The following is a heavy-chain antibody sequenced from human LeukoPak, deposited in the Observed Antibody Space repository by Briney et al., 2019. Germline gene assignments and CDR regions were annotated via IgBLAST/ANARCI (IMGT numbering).Heavy chain of an antibody. D-gene: IGHD4-17*01. CDR2: INPSGGST. J-gene: IGHJ4*02. CDR1: GYTLTAYY. Sequence: ASVKVSCKASGYTLTAYYMHWVRQAPGQGLEWMGIINPSGGSTSYAQKFQGRVTMTRHTSTSTVYMELSSLRSEDTAVYYCARGMGSTVTTYYFDYWGQGTLVTVSS. CDR3: ARGMGSTVTTYYFDY. V-gene: IGHV1-46*01.